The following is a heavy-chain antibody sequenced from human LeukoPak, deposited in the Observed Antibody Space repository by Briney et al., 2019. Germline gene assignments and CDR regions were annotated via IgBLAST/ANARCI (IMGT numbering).Heavy chain of an antibody. CDR2: ISYDGSNK. V-gene: IGHV3-30*03. J-gene: IGHJ4*02. Sequence: GGSLRLSCAASGFTFSSYGMHWVRQAPGKGLEWVAVISYDGSNKYYADSVKGRFTISRDNSKNTLYLQMNSLRAEDTAVYYCARVYYYDSSGFDYWGQGTLVTVSS. D-gene: IGHD3-22*01. CDR1: GFTFSSYG. CDR3: ARVYYYDSSGFDY.